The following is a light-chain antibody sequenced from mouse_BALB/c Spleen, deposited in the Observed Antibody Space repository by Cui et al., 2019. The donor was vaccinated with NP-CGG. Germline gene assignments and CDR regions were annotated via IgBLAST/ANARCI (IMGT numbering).Light chain of an antibody. J-gene: IGLJ1*01. V-gene: IGLV1*01. CDR3: ALWYSNHWV. CDR1: TGAVTTSNY. Sequence: QALVSQESLLTTSPGETVTLTCRSSTGAVTTSNYANWVQEKPDHLFTGLIGGTNNRAPGVPARFSGSLIGDKAALTITGAQTEDEAMYFCALWYSNHWVFGGGTKLTVL. CDR2: GTN.